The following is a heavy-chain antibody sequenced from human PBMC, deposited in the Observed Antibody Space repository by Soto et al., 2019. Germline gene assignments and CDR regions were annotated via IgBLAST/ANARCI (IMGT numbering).Heavy chain of an antibody. CDR1: GGSISSGGYS. CDR2: IYHSGVT. D-gene: IGHD1-1*01. CDR3: ARVSRHGANWYYFDY. Sequence: SETLSLTCAVSGGSISSGGYSWSWSRQPQGKGLEWIGYIYHSGVTYYNPSLKSRVTISLDTSKHQFSLKLSSVAAADTAVYYCARVSRHGANWYYFDYWGQGTLVTVSS. V-gene: IGHV4-30-2*01. J-gene: IGHJ4*02.